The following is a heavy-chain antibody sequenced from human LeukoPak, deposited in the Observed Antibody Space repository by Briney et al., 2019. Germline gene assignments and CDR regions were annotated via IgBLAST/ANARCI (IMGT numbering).Heavy chain of an antibody. Sequence: ASVKAPCKTSGYTFLNYDINWVRQATGQGLEWMGYMTPSSGNTGYAQRFQGRINLTRNTSISTAYMELSGLRYEDTAVYFCVAVATWGPGTLVTVSS. CDR3: VAVAT. D-gene: IGHD2-15*01. CDR2: MTPSSGNT. V-gene: IGHV1-8*01. J-gene: IGHJ4*02. CDR1: GYTFLNYD.